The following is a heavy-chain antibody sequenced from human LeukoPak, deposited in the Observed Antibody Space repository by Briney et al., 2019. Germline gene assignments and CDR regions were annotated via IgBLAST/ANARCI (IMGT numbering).Heavy chain of an antibody. CDR1: GLSFSSYD. D-gene: IGHD4-17*01. Sequence: HAGVSLRLSCAASGLSFSSYDMHRVRQATGKGLEWVSAIGTKGDTYYPDSVRGRFTISRENGKNSLYLQMNGLRAGDTAVYYCAREMSDTVTWGWYFDLWGRGTLVTVSS. V-gene: IGHV3-13*01. CDR2: IGTKGDT. CDR3: AREMSDTVTWGWYFDL. J-gene: IGHJ2*01.